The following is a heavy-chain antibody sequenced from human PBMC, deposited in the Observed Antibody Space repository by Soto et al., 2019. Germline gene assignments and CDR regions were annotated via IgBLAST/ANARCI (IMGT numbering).Heavy chain of an antibody. J-gene: IGHJ4*02. CDR2: ISYDGSNK. CDR3: ARSYYYDSSGYYYLDY. Sequence: QVQLVESGGGVVQPGRSLRLSCAASGFTFSSYAMHWVRQAPGKGLEWVAVISYDGSNKYYADSVKGRFTISRDNSKNTLDLQMNSLRAEDTAVYYCARSYYYDSSGYYYLDYWGQGTLVTVSS. V-gene: IGHV3-30-3*01. CDR1: GFTFSSYA. D-gene: IGHD3-22*01.